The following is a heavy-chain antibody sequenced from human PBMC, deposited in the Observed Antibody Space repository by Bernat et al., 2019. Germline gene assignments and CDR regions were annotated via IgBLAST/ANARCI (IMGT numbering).Heavy chain of an antibody. Sequence: QVQLVESGGGVVQPGRSLRLSCAASGFTFSNYGMHWVRQAPGKGLEWVAVISYDGSNKYYADSVKGRFTISRDNSKNTLYLQMNSLRAEDTAVYYCANGDYGDFLGADLGYGMDVWGQGTTVTVSS. J-gene: IGHJ6*02. D-gene: IGHD4-17*01. CDR1: GFTFSNYG. CDR2: ISYDGSNK. V-gene: IGHV3-30*18. CDR3: ANGDYGDFLGADLGYGMDV.